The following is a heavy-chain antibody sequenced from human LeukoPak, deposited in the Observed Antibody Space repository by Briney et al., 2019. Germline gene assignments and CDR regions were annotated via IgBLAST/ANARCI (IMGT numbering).Heavy chain of an antibody. CDR1: GYTFTSYD. V-gene: IGHV1-8*01. Sequence: ASVKVSCKASGYTFTSYDINWVRQATGQGLEWMGWMNPNSGNTGYAQKFQGRVTMTRNTSISTAYMELSSLRSEDTAVYYCARGRERGTTHDYWGQGTLVTVSS. D-gene: IGHD2/OR15-2a*01. CDR2: MNPNSGNT. CDR3: ARGRERGTTHDY. J-gene: IGHJ4*02.